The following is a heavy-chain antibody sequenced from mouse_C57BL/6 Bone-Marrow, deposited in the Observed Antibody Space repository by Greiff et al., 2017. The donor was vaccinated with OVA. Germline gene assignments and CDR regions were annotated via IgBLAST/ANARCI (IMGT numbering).Heavy chain of an antibody. CDR1: GYTFTSYW. J-gene: IGHJ2*01. D-gene: IGHD2-4*01. CDR2: IHPTSGST. CDR3: ARSTMITGDY. Sequence: QVQLQQPGAELVKPGASVKLSCKASGYTFTSYWMHWVKQRPGQGLEWIGMIHPTSGSTNYNEKFKSKATLTVDKSSSTAYMHLSSLTSEDSAVYYCARSTMITGDYWGQGTTLTVSA. V-gene: IGHV1-64*01.